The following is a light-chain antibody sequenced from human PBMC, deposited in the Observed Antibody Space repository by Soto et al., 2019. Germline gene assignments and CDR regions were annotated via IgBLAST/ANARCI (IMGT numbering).Light chain of an antibody. CDR3: SSYTSSSTYV. CDR2: EVR. V-gene: IGLV2-14*01. Sequence: QSALTQPASLSGSPGQSITISCTGSSSDVATYNYVSWYQQHPGKAPKLIIYEVRNRPSGVSDRFSGSKSGNTASLTISGLQAEDEADYYCSSYTSSSTYVFGTGTKLTVL. CDR1: SSDVATYNY. J-gene: IGLJ1*01.